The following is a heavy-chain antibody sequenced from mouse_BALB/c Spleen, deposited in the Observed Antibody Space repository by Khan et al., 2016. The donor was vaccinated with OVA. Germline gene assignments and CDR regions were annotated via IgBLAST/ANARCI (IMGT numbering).Heavy chain of an antibody. D-gene: IGHD4-1*01. V-gene: IGHV5-6*01. Sequence: EVELVESGGDLVKPGGSLRLSCTASGFTFSAYGLSWVRQPPDKRLEWVATINSDGDYTYYPATVKGRFTISRNNAENTLYLQMSRLKSEDTAIYYCASHLTGSFAYWGQGTLVTVSA. CDR3: ASHLTGSFAY. CDR1: GFTFSAYG. J-gene: IGHJ3*01. CDR2: INSDGDYT.